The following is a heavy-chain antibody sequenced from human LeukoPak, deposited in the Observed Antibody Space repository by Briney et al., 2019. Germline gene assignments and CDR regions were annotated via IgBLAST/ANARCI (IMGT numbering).Heavy chain of an antibody. CDR3: ARTAGYSSGWPYY. J-gene: IGHJ4*02. CDR2: IYYSGST. CDR1: GGSISSSSYY. V-gene: IGHV4-39*07. D-gene: IGHD6-19*01. Sequence: PSETLSLTCTVSGGSISSSSYYWGWIRQPPGKGLEWIGSIYYSGSTYYNPSLKSRVTISVDTSKNQFSLKLSSVTAADTAVYYCARTAGYSSGWPYYWGQGTLVTVSS.